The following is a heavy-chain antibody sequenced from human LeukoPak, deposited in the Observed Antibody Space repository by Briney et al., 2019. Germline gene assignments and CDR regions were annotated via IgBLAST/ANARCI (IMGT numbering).Heavy chain of an antibody. CDR2: ISNSGST. J-gene: IGHJ6*03. D-gene: IGHD2-15*01. CDR1: DGPVRSHY. CDR3: GRDALVGYFSYYYIDV. V-gene: IGHV4-59*02. Sequence: SETLSLTCTVSDGPVRSHYWTWIRQSPLKGLEWIGDISNSGSTKYNPSLKSRVTISIDTSKSQFSLRLTSVTAADTAVYYCGRDALVGYFSYYYIDVWGKGTTVTVSS.